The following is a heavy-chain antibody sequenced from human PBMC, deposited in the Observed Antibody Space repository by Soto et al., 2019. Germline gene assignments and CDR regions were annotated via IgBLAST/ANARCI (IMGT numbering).Heavy chain of an antibody. CDR2: IYYSGST. Sequence: PSETLSLTCTVAGGSISSGDYCWSWIRQPPGKGLEWIGNIYYSGSTYYNPSLKSRVTISVDTSKKQFPLMLSPVTAADTAVYYCATLPPRIVVVVLPIPSWGQGTLVTVSS. J-gene: IGHJ4*02. V-gene: IGHV4-30-4*01. CDR1: GGSISSGDYC. CDR3: ATLPPRIVVVVLPIPS. D-gene: IGHD2-15*01.